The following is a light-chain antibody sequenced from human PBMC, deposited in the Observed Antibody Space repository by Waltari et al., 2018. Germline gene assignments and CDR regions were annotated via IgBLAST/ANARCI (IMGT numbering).Light chain of an antibody. J-gene: IGLJ3*02. Sequence: YQQHPVKAPKVIIDDVSQRPSGISNRFSGSKSGNTASLTIAGLQADDEADYYCKSYTGTVSGVFGGGTKLTVL. CDR3: KSYTGTVSGV. CDR2: DVS. V-gene: IGLV2-14*03.